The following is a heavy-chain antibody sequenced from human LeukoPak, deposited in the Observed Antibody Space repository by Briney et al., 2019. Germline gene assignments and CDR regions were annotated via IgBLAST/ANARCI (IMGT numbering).Heavy chain of an antibody. Sequence: ASVKVSCKASGYTFTSYAMNWVRQAPGQGLEWMGWINTNTGNPTYAQGFTGRFVFSLDTSVSTAYLQISSLKAEDIAVYYCARDLLDITYYYDSSGSSDPSFDYWGQGTLVTVSS. D-gene: IGHD3-22*01. J-gene: IGHJ4*02. CDR2: INTNTGNP. CDR1: GYTFTSYA. CDR3: ARDLLDITYYYDSSGSSDPSFDY. V-gene: IGHV7-4-1*02.